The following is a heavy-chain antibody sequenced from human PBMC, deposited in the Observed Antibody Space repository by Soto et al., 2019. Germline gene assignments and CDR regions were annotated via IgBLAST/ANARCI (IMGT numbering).Heavy chain of an antibody. CDR2: LSYNSGTI. V-gene: IGHV3-9*01. CDR3: AKGMDRGYSFGYHY. CDR1: GFTFDDYA. D-gene: IGHD5-18*01. J-gene: IGHJ4*02. Sequence: PGGSLILSCATYGFTFDDYALSWARPAAGKGLEWVSGLSYNSGTIGYADSVKGRLTISRDKDKKSLYLQMNSLRAKDTALYYCAKGMDRGYSFGYHYSDQGTLVTVFS.